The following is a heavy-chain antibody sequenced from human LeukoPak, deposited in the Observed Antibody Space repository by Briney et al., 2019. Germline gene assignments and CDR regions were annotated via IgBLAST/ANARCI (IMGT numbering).Heavy chain of an antibody. J-gene: IGHJ4*02. CDR1: GYTFTSYY. V-gene: IGHV1-46*01. CDR2: INPSGGST. Sequence: ASVKVSCKASGYTFTSYYMHWVRQAPGQGPEWMGIINPSGGSTSYAQRFQGRVTMTRDTSTSTVYMELSSLRSEDTAVYYCARESEANYCTSTTCSRGSMDVWGQGTLVTVSS. CDR3: ARESEANYCTSTTCSRGSMDV. D-gene: IGHD2-2*01.